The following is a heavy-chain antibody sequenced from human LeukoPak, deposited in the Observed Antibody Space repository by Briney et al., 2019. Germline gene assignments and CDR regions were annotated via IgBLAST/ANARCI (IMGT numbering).Heavy chain of an antibody. CDR2: ISYDGSNK. CDR1: GFTFSSYA. J-gene: IGHJ3*02. V-gene: IGHV3-30-3*01. D-gene: IGHD3-10*01. CDR3: ARAGVTMVRGVIYNGGAFDI. Sequence: PGGSLRLSCAASGFTFSSYAMHWVRQAPGKGREGVAVISYDGSNKYYADSVKGRFTISRDNSKNTLYLQMNSRRAEDTAVYYCARAGVTMVRGVIYNGGAFDIWGQGTMVTVSS.